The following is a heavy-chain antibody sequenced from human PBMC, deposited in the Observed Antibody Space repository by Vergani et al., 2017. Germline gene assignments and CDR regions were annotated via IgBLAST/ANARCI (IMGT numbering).Heavy chain of an antibody. Sequence: EVQLVQSGAEVKKPGESLKISCKGSGYSFISYWIGWVRQMPXKGLEWMGIIYPGDSNTRYSQSFQGQVTMSADKSISTAYLQWSSLKASDTAMYYCARTESFYYDSSGFYIGGAFDIWGQGTLVTVPS. J-gene: IGHJ3*02. CDR3: ARTESFYYDSSGFYIGGAFDI. D-gene: IGHD3-22*01. CDR2: IYPGDSNT. V-gene: IGHV5-51*01. CDR1: GYSFISYW.